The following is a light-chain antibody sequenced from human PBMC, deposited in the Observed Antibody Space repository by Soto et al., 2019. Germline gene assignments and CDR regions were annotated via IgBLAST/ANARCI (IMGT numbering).Light chain of an antibody. CDR3: AAWDDSLNGVV. Sequence: QSVLTQPPSASGTPGQRVTISCSGSNSNIGSNTVNWYQLLPGTAPKLLIYPNNDRPSGVPDRFSGSKSGTSASLAISGLQSEDEADYYCAAWDDSLNGVVFGGGTKLTVL. CDR1: NSNIGSNT. J-gene: IGLJ2*01. CDR2: PNN. V-gene: IGLV1-44*01.